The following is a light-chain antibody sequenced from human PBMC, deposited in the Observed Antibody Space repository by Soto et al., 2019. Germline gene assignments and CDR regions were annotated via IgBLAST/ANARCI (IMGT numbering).Light chain of an antibody. J-gene: IGKJ1*01. V-gene: IGKV1-5*03. Sequence: DIQMTQSPSTLSASVGDRVTITCRASQSINSWLGWYQQKPGKAPKLLIYKASSLESGVPSRFSGSGSGTEFTLTISSLQPDDFATYYCQQYNSYPWTFGQGTKVEIK. CDR3: QQYNSYPWT. CDR2: KAS. CDR1: QSINSW.